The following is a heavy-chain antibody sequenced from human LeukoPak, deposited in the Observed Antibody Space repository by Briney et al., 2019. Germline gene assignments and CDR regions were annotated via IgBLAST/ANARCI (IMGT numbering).Heavy chain of an antibody. CDR1: GGTFSSYA. D-gene: IGHD6-13*01. Sequence: ASVKVSCKASGGTFSSYAISWVRQAPGQGLEWMGRILPIFGTANYAQKFQGRVTITTDESTSTAYMELSSLRSEDTAVYYCARDAAAATVRDWGQGTLVTVSS. CDR2: ILPIFGTA. J-gene: IGHJ4*02. CDR3: ARDAAAATVRD. V-gene: IGHV1-69*05.